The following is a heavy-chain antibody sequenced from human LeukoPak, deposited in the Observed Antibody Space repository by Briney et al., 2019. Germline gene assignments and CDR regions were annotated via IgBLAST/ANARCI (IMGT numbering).Heavy chain of an antibody. CDR3: ASGKDTYYDFWSGYYTGYYFDY. CDR2: IKQDGSEK. J-gene: IGHJ4*02. V-gene: IGHV3-7*01. Sequence: GGSLRLSYAASGFTFSSYWMSWVRQAPGKGLEWVANIKQDGSEKYYVDSVKGRFTISRDNAKNSLYLQMNSLRAEDTAVYYCASGKDTYYDFWSGYYTGYYFDYWGQGTLVTVSS. CDR1: GFTFSSYW. D-gene: IGHD3-3*01.